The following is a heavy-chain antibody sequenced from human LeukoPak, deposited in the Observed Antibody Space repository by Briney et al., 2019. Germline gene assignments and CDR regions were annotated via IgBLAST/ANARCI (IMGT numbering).Heavy chain of an antibody. V-gene: IGHV3-48*03. D-gene: IGHD4-17*01. Sequence: PGGSLRLSCAASGFTFSGYAMDWVRQAPGKGLEWLSHISSTGGTIYYADSVEGRLTVSRDNAKNSLYLQMNSLRAEDTAVYYCAKSDPYGDSLIEIWGQGALVTVSS. CDR1: GFTFSGYA. CDR3: AKSDPYGDSLIEI. J-gene: IGHJ4*02. CDR2: ISSTGGTI.